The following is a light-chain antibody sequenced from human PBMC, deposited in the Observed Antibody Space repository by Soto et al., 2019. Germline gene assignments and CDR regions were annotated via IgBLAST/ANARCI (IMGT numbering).Light chain of an antibody. CDR1: SSDVGGYNY. CDR3: SSYTTSSTYV. Sequence: QSALTQPASVSGSPGQSITISCTGTSSDVGGYNYVSWYQQHPGKAPKLMIYDVSDRPSGVSNRFSGSKSGNTASLTISGLLAEDEAYYYCSSYTTSSTYVFGTGTKVTVL. V-gene: IGLV2-14*01. J-gene: IGLJ1*01. CDR2: DVS.